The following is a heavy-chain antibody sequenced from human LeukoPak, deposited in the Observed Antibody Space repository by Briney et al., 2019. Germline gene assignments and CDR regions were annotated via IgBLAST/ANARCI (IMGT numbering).Heavy chain of an antibody. J-gene: IGHJ6*02. V-gene: IGHV1-69*01. CDR2: IIPIFGTA. Sequence: KVSCKASGGTFSSYAISWVRQAPGQGLEWMGGIIPIFGTASYAQKFQGRVTITADESTSTAYMELSSLRSEDTAVYYCARNTAAGILGGYYGMDVWGQGTTATVSS. D-gene: IGHD6-13*01. CDR3: ARNTAAGILGGYYGMDV. CDR1: GGTFSSYA.